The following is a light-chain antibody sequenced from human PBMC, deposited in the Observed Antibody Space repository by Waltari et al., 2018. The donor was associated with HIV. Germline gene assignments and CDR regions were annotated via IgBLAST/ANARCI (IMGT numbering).Light chain of an antibody. J-gene: IGKJ1*01. CDR3: QQYNKA. CDR2: GAS. Sequence: EIVMTQSPATLSVSPGERATRTCRASQGVSSNLAWYQQKPGQAPRLLIYGASTRATGIPARFSGSGSGTEFTLTISSLQSEDFAVYDCQQYNKAFGQGTKVEIK. CDR1: QGVSSN. V-gene: IGKV3-15*01.